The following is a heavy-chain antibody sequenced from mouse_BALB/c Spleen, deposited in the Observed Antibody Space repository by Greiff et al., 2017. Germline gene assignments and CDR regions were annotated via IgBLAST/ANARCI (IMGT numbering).Heavy chain of an antibody. CDR3: ARCITGYYAMDY. CDR1: GYSITSDYA. V-gene: IGHV3-2*02. CDR2: ISYSGST. Sequence: EVKLVESGPGLVKPSQSLSLTCTVTGYSITSDYAWNWIRQFPGNKLEWMGYISYSGSTSYNPSLKSRISITRDTSKNQFFLQLNSVTTEDTATYYCARCITGYYAMDYWGQGTSVTVSS. J-gene: IGHJ4*01.